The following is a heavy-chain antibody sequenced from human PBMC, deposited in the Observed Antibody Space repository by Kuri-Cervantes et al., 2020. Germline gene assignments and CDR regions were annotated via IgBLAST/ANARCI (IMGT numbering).Heavy chain of an antibody. CDR1: GFTFSSYS. CDR2: ISSSSSYI. CDR3: ARDLEAYDSSGYYGGGMDV. V-gene: IGHV3-21*01. D-gene: IGHD3-22*01. J-gene: IGHJ6*02. Sequence: GGSLRLSCAASGFTFSSYSMNWVRQAPGKGLEWVSSISSSSSYIYYADSVKGRFTISRDNAKNSLYLQMNSLRAEDTAVYYCARDLEAYDSSGYYGGGMDVWGQGTTVTVSS.